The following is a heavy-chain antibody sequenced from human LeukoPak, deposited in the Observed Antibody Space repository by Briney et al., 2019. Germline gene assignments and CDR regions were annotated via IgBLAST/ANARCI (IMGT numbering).Heavy chain of an antibody. Sequence: GGSLRLSCAASGFTFSSYSMNWVRQAPGKGLEWVSSISSSSSYIYYAVSVKGRFTISRDNAKNSLYLQMNSLRAEDTAVYYCARYQRCSGGSCYNWFDPWGQGTLVTVSS. V-gene: IGHV3-21*01. CDR1: GFTFSSYS. CDR3: ARYQRCSGGSCYNWFDP. D-gene: IGHD2-15*01. CDR2: ISSSSSYI. J-gene: IGHJ5*02.